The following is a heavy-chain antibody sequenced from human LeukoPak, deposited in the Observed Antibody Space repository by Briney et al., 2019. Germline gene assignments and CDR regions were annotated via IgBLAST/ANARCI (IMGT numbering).Heavy chain of an antibody. CDR2: INSDGSST. CDR3: ARGDSSGWYDY. V-gene: IGHV3-74*01. CDR1: GFTFSSYW. J-gene: IGHJ4*02. Sequence: GGSLGLSCAASGFTFSSYWMHWVRQAPGKGLVWVSRINSDGSSTSYADSVKGRFTISRDNAKNTLYLQMNSLRAEDTAVYYCARGDSSGWYDYWGQGTLVTVSS. D-gene: IGHD6-19*01.